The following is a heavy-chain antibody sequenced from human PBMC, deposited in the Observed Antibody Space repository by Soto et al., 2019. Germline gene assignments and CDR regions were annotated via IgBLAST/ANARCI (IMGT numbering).Heavy chain of an antibody. CDR1: GFTFSSYS. J-gene: IGHJ4*02. Sequence: EVQLVESGGGLVQPGGSLRLSCAASGFTFSSYSMNWVRQAPGKGLEWLSFISGSGTTIHYADSVKGRFTISRDNAKNSLYLQMNSRRAEDTSVYYCARDVAVREEYWGQGTLVTVSS. D-gene: IGHD3-10*01. CDR2: ISGSGTTI. CDR3: ARDVAVREEY. V-gene: IGHV3-48*01.